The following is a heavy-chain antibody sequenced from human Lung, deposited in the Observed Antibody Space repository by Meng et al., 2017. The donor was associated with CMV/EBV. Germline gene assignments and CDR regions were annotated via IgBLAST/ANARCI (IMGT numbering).Heavy chain of an antibody. CDR2: IYYSGST. V-gene: IGHV4-59*01. CDR1: GGSISSYY. CDR3: ARHGSGSYFYGMDV. J-gene: IGHJ6*02. Sequence: SETLSLTCTVSGGSISSYYWSWIRQPPGKGLEDIGYIYYSGSTSYNPSLKSRVTISVDTSKNQFSLKLSSVTAADTAVYYCARHGSGSYFYGMDVLGQGPTVTVSS. D-gene: IGHD3-10*01.